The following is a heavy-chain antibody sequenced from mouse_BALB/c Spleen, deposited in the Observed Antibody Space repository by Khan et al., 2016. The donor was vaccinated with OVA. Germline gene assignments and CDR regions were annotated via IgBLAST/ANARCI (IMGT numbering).Heavy chain of an antibody. CDR3: ARVNYYGSSSWFGY. D-gene: IGHD1-1*01. CDR1: GYTFSSYW. V-gene: IGHV1-9*01. Sequence: VQLQQSGAELMKPGASVKISCKATGYTFSSYWIEWVKQRPGHGLEWIGEILPGSGRNNYNEKFKGKTTFTADTSSNTAYMQRSNLTSDDSAVYYCARVNYYGSSSWFGYWGQGTLVTVSA. J-gene: IGHJ3*01. CDR2: ILPGSGRN.